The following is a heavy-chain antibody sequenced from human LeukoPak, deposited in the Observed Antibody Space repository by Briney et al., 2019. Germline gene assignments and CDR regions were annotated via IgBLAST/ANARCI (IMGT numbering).Heavy chain of an antibody. Sequence: GGSLRLSCAASGFTFDDYGMIWIRQAPGKGLEWVSSISSSSSYIYYAASVRGRFTISRDTSRSTLYLQMNSLRAEDAAVYYCAKAPVTSCRGAFCYPFDYWGQGTLVTVSS. D-gene: IGHD2-15*01. CDR3: AKAPVTSCRGAFCYPFDY. CDR1: GFTFDDYG. CDR2: ISSSSSYI. V-gene: IGHV3-21*04. J-gene: IGHJ4*02.